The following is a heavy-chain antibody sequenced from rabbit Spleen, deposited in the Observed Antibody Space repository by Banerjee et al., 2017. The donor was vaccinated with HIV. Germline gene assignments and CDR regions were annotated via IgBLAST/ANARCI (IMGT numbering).Heavy chain of an antibody. Sequence: QSLEESGGDLVKPGASLTLTCTASGFSFSSTYYMCWVRQAPGKGLEWIGCIGTGSGSTYYASWAKGRFTISKSSSTTVTLQMTSLTAADTATYFCARDTSSSFSSYGMDLWGPGTLVTVS. D-gene: IGHD1-1*01. CDR3: ARDTSSSFSSYGMDL. CDR2: IGTGSGST. V-gene: IGHV1S40*01. CDR1: GFSFSSTYY. J-gene: IGHJ6*01.